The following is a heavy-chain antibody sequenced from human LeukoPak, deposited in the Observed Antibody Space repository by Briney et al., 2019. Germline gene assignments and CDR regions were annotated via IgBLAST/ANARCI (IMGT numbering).Heavy chain of an antibody. CDR2: IYYSGRI. CDR3: ARRGLQFSSSFGFFNS. Sequence: SETLSLTCAVSGDSIDNSAFYWGWIRQPPGKGLEWIGDIYYSGRIYYNPSLKSRVTISVDTSKNQFSLRLSSVTAADTAVYYCARRGLQFSSSFGFFNSWGRGTLVTVSS. CDR1: GDSIDNSAFY. V-gene: IGHV4-39*01. D-gene: IGHD2-2*01. J-gene: IGHJ4*02.